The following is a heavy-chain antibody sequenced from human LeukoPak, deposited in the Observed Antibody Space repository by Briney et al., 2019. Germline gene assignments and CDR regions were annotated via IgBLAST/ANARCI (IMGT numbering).Heavy chain of an antibody. CDR1: GFPFSSYG. Sequence: RGGSLRLSCAASGFPFSSYGMHWVRQAPGKGLEGVAVIWYDGSNKYYADSVKGRFTISRDNSKNTLYLQMNSLRAEDTAVYYCARDRQQLVLDYWGQGTLVTVSS. CDR2: IWYDGSNK. CDR3: ARDRQQLVLDY. V-gene: IGHV3-33*01. J-gene: IGHJ4*02. D-gene: IGHD6-13*01.